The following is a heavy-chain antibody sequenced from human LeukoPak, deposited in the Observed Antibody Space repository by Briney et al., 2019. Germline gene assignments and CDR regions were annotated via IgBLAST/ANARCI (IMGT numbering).Heavy chain of an antibody. Sequence: GGSLRLSCAASGFTFNTYTINWVRQAPGKGLEWVSSISTSSSYIYYADSVKGRFTISRDNARNSLYLQMNTLRAEDTAVYSCARGADGVSSNSRGWFDPWGQGTLVTVSS. V-gene: IGHV3-21*01. CDR2: ISTSSSYI. J-gene: IGHJ5*02. CDR1: GFTFNTYT. CDR3: ARGADGVSSNSRGWFDP. D-gene: IGHD2-15*01.